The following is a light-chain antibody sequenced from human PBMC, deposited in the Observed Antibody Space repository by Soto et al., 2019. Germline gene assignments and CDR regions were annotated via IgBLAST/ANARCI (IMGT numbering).Light chain of an antibody. Sequence: EVVLKQSPGTLSLSQGESATLSCRASQSVSSSYLAWYQQKPVQAPRLLIYGASSRATGIPDRFSGSGSGTDFTLTIYRWDPGDFAVHYFRQYGSAPPWTFAQGTKVDI. CDR1: QSVSSSY. CDR3: RQYGSAPPWT. J-gene: IGKJ1*01. V-gene: IGKV3-20*01. CDR2: GAS.